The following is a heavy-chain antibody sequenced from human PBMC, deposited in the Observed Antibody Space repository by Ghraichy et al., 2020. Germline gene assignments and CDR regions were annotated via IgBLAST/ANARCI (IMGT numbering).Heavy chain of an antibody. D-gene: IGHD1-26*01. CDR2: ISAYNGNT. V-gene: IGHV1-18*01. CDR3: TRDSQWELFLDY. Sequence: ASVKVSCKASGYTFTSYGISWVRQAPGQGLEWMGWISAYNGNTNYAQKIQGRVTMTTDTSTSTAYMELRSLRSDDKAVYYCTRDSQWELFLDYWGQGTLVTVSS. J-gene: IGHJ4*02. CDR1: GYTFTSYG.